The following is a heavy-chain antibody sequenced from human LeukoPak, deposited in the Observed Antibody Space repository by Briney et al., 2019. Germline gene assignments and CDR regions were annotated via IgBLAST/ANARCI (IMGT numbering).Heavy chain of an antibody. J-gene: IGHJ4*02. CDR2: INPSGGST. CDR1: GYTFTSYY. D-gene: IGHD3-22*01. CDR3: ARSYDSSGYYYFNLDY. Sequence: GASVKVSCKASGYTFTSYYMHWVRQAPGQGLEWMGIINPSGGSTSYAQKFQGRVTMARDTSTSTVYMELSSLRSEDTAVYYSARSYDSSGYYYFNLDYWGQGTLVTVSS. V-gene: IGHV1-46*01.